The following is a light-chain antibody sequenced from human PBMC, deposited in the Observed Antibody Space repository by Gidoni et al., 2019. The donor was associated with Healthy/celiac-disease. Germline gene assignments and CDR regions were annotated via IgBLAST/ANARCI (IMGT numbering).Light chain of an antibody. CDR1: QRVSSY. Sequence: VLTESPATLSLSPGERATLACRASQRVSSYLAWYQQKPGQAPRLLIYEASNRATGIPDRFSGSGSGTDFTLTISSLEPEDLAVYYCQQRSNWPRTFGQXTKLEIK. J-gene: IGKJ2*01. V-gene: IGKV3-11*01. CDR3: QQRSNWPRT. CDR2: EAS.